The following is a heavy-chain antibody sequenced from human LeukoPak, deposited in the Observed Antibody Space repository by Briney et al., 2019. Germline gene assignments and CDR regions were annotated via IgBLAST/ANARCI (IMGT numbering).Heavy chain of an antibody. CDR1: GHNFDSYW. J-gene: IGHJ4*02. Sequence: GESLKISCKGSGHNFDSYWIGWVRQMPGKGPEWMVIIYPGDSDIKYSPSFEGQVTISADKSNSTAYLQWSSLKASDTAMYYCARRSSSGGYYFDYWGQGTLVTVSS. CDR3: ARRSSSGGYYFDY. D-gene: IGHD3-16*01. CDR2: IYPGDSDI. V-gene: IGHV5-51*01.